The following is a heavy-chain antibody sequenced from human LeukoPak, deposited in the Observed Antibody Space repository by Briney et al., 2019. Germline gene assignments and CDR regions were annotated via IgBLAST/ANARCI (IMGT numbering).Heavy chain of an antibody. CDR1: GGTFSSYA. CDR2: IIPIFGTA. V-gene: IGHV1-69*13. CDR3: ARDNSVEDTAWWFDP. J-gene: IGHJ5*02. Sequence: SVKVSCKASGGTFSSYAISWVRQAPGQGLEWMGGIIPIFGTAHYAHNFQGRVTITADESTSTAYMELSSLRSEDTAVYYCARDNSVEDTAWWFDPWGQGTLVTVSS. D-gene: IGHD4-23*01.